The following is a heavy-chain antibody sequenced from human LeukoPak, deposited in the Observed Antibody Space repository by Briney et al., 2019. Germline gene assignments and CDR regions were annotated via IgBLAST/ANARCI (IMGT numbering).Heavy chain of an antibody. V-gene: IGHV1-2*02. CDR2: INPSSGGT. CDR1: GYTFTGYY. D-gene: IGHD3-3*01. CDR3: ARGKHYDFWSGPRYYYYMDV. J-gene: IGHJ6*03. Sequence: ASVKVSCKASGYTFTGYYMHWVRQAPGQGLEWMGWINPSSGGTNYAQKFQGRVTMTRDTSISTAYMELSRLRSDDTAVYYCARGKHYDFWSGPRYYYYMDVWGKGTTVTVSS.